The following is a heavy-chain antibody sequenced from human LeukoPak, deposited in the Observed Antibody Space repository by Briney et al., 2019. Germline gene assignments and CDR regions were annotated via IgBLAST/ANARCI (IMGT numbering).Heavy chain of an antibody. CDR3: TRLVAVAGGMDV. Sequence: GGSLRLSCAASGFTFSGSAMHWVRQASGKGLEGVGRIRSKANSYATAYAASVKGRFTISRDDSKNTAYLQMNSLKTEDTAVYYCTRLVAVAGGMDVWGQGTTVTVSS. CDR2: IRSKANSYAT. V-gene: IGHV3-73*01. J-gene: IGHJ6*02. D-gene: IGHD6-19*01. CDR1: GFTFSGSA.